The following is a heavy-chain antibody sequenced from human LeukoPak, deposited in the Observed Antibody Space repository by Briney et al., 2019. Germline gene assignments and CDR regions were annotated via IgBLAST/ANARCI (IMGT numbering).Heavy chain of an antibody. D-gene: IGHD2-15*01. CDR1: GFTFSGSA. V-gene: IGHV3-73*01. J-gene: IGHJ4*02. CDR2: IRSKANSYAT. Sequence: PGGSLKLSCAASGFTFSGSAMHWVRQASGKGLEWVGRIRSKANSYATAYAASVKGRFTISRDDSKNTAYLQMNSLKTEDTPVYYCTRAPSGSSDYWGQGTLVTVSS. CDR3: TRAPSGSSDY.